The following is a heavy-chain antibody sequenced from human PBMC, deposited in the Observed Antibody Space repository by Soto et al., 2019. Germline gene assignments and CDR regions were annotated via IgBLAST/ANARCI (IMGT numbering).Heavy chain of an antibody. J-gene: IGHJ6*02. CDR2: ISGSGGST. D-gene: IGHD4-17*01. CDR1: GFTFSSYA. CDR3: AKDQEMTTVSLFYYGMDV. Sequence: GGSLRLSCAASGFTFSSYAMSWVRQAPGKGLEWVSAISGSGGSTYYADSVKGRFTISRDNSKNTLYLQMNSLRAEDTAVCYCAKDQEMTTVSLFYYGMDVWGQGTTVTVSS. V-gene: IGHV3-23*01.